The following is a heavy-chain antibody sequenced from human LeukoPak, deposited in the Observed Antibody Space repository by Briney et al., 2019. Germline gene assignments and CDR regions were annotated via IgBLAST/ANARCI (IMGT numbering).Heavy chain of an antibody. Sequence: GGSLRLSCAASGFTFSSYWMSWVRQAPGKGLEWVANIKQDGSEKYYVDSVKGRFTISRDNAKNSLYLQMNSLRAEDTAVYYCARANSPSSWYDGFAYYYYYMDVWGKGTTVTVSS. CDR3: ARANSPSSWYDGFAYYYYYMDV. CDR1: GFTFSSYW. CDR2: IKQDGSEK. D-gene: IGHD6-13*01. V-gene: IGHV3-7*01. J-gene: IGHJ6*03.